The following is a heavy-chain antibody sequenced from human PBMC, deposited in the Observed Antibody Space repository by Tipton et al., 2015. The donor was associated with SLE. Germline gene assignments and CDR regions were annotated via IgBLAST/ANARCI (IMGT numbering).Heavy chain of an antibody. V-gene: IGHV3-23*01. Sequence: SLRLSCAASGFTFSSYAMSWVRRAPGKGLEWVSALSGSGGSTYYADSVKGRFTISRDNSKNTLYLQMNSLRAEDTAVYYCAKDGGINREDYYYYYYMDVWGKGTTVTVSS. D-gene: IGHD3-16*01. J-gene: IGHJ6*03. CDR1: GFTFSSYA. CDR2: LSGSGGST. CDR3: AKDGGINREDYYYYYYMDV.